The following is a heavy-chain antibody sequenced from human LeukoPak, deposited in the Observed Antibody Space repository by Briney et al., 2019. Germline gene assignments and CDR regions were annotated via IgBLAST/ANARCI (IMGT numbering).Heavy chain of an antibody. Sequence: PSETLSLTCAVYGGSFSGYYWSWIRQPPGEGLEWIGEINHSGSTNYNPSLKSRVTISVDTSKNQFSLKLSSVTAADTAVYYCASRRQWLVRFDYWGQGTLVTVSS. CDR1: GGSFSGYY. D-gene: IGHD6-19*01. V-gene: IGHV4-34*01. CDR3: ASRRQWLVRFDY. J-gene: IGHJ4*02. CDR2: INHSGST.